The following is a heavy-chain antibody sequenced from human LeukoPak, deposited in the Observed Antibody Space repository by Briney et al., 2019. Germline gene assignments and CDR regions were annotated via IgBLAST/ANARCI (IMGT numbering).Heavy chain of an antibody. D-gene: IGHD4-17*01. CDR2: ISSSSSTI. CDR3: ARGFSLRSGAFDI. Sequence: GGSLRLSCAASGFTFSSYSMNWVRQAPGKGLEWVSYISSSSSTIYYADSVKGRFTISRDNAKNSLYLQMNSLRAEDTAVYYCARGFSLRSGAFDIWGQGTMVTVSS. CDR1: GFTFSSYS. J-gene: IGHJ3*02. V-gene: IGHV3-48*01.